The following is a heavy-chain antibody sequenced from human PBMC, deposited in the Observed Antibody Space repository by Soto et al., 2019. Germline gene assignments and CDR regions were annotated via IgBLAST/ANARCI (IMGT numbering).Heavy chain of an antibody. CDR3: ARELRGYSYGYVDP. J-gene: IGHJ5*02. D-gene: IGHD5-18*01. V-gene: IGHV4-59*01. CDR1: GGSISSYY. Sequence: SETLSLTCTVSGGSISSYYWSWIRQPPGKGLEWIGYIYYSGSTNYNPSLKSRVTISVDTSKNQFSLKLSSVAAADTAVYYCARELRGYSYGYVDPWGQGTLVTVSS. CDR2: IYYSGST.